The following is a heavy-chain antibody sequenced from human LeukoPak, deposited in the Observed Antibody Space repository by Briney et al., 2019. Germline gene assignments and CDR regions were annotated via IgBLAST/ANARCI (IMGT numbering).Heavy chain of an antibody. J-gene: IGHJ4*02. Sequence: ASVKVSCKASGYTFAGYYMHWVRQAPGRGLEWMGWINPNSGGTNYAQKFQGRVTMTRDTSISTAYMELSRLRSDDTAVYYCARVPRSRYCSGGSCYTGRYYFDYWGQGTLVTVSS. V-gene: IGHV1-2*02. D-gene: IGHD2-15*01. CDR3: ARVPRSRYCSGGSCYTGRYYFDY. CDR1: GYTFAGYY. CDR2: INPNSGGT.